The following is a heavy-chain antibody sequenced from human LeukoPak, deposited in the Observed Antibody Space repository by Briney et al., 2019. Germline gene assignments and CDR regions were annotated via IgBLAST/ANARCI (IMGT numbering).Heavy chain of an antibody. D-gene: IGHD4-17*01. V-gene: IGHV5-10-1*01. Sequence: GESLKISCKASGYIFTNYWISWVRQMPGKGLEWMGRIDPSDSYTKYTPSFEGHVTISVDKSISTAFLQWNSLKASDNAMYYCATGASKVTTDFANYWGRGTQVAVSS. CDR3: ATGASKVTTDFANY. CDR1: GYIFTNYW. CDR2: IDPSDSYT. J-gene: IGHJ4*02.